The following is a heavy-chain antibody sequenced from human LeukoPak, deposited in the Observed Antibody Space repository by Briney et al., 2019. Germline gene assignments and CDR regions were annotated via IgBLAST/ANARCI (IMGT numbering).Heavy chain of an antibody. V-gene: IGHV3-43D*04. D-gene: IGHD4-23*01. J-gene: IGHJ4*02. CDR1: GFDFDDYM. CDR2: ISWDGGTT. CDR3: ARGGYGGVFAY. Sequence: SGGSLRLSCAASGFDFDDYMMHWVRQVPGKGLEWVSLISWDGGTTNYADSVKGRFTISRDNSKNSLYFLMNDLTAEDTAFYYCARGGYGGVFAYWGQGTLVTVSS.